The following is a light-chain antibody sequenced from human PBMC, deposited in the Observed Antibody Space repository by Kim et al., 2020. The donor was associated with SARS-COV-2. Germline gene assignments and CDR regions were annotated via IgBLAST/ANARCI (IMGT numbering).Light chain of an antibody. CDR3: QAWDSSTRNYV. V-gene: IGLV3-1*01. J-gene: IGLJ1*01. Sequence: SYELTQPPSVSVSPGQTASITCSGYKLGDKYVSWYQQKPGQSPVVVIYQDNQRPSGIPERFAGSNSGNTATLTISGPQAMDEADYYCQAWDSSTRNYVFG. CDR1: KLGDKY. CDR2: QDN.